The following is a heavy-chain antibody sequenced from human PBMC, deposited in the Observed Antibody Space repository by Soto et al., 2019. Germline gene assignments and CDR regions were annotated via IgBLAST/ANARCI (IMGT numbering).Heavy chain of an antibody. CDR3: ASASSATWSSFEY. J-gene: IGHJ4*02. D-gene: IGHD1-26*01. Sequence: GGSLRLSCTASGFTFSSYEMTWVRQAPGKGLEWISYITSGGTTYYADSAKGRFTISRDNAKNSLYLHLNSLTAEDTAIYYCASASSATWSSFEYWGQGTLVTVS. CDR1: GFTFSSYE. CDR2: ITSGGTT. V-gene: IGHV3-48*03.